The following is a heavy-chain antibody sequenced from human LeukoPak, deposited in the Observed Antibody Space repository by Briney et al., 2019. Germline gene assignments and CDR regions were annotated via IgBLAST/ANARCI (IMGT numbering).Heavy chain of an antibody. CDR1: GGSISSSSYY. V-gene: IGHV4-39*07. CDR3: ARAETYSSSWSENWFDP. CDR2: IYYSGST. D-gene: IGHD6-13*01. J-gene: IGHJ5*02. Sequence: SETLSLTCTVSGGSISSSSYYWGWIRQPPGKGLEWIGSIYYSGSTYYNPSLKSRVTMSVDTSKNQFSLKLSSVTAADTAVYYCARAETYSSSWSENWFDPWGQGTLVTVSS.